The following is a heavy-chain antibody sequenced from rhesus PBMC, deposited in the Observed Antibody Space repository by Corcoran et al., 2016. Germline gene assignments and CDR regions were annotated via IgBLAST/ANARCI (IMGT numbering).Heavy chain of an antibody. J-gene: IGHJ4*01. V-gene: IGHV3-16*02. CDR2: IKKKGDGGTA. CDR1: GFTFIDYW. CDR3: TRMYCTSTTCYAYYFDY. Sequence: EVRLVESGGGLVQPGGSLRLSCAASGFTFIDYWMSWVRQAPGKGLDWVGRIKKKGDGGTAEYAESVKGRFTISRDDSKNTLYLQMNSLKTEDTAVYYCTRMYCTSTTCYAYYFDYWGQGVLVTVSS. D-gene: IGHD2-2*01.